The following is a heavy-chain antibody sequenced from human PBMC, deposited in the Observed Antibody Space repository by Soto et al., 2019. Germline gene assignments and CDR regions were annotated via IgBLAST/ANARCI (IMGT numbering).Heavy chain of an antibody. Sequence: EVQLLESKGGLVQPGGSLRLSCAASGFTFSSYAMSWVRQAPGKGLEWVSGINDGGGSTHYADSVKGRFTISRDNSKNTLYLQMNSLRVEDTALYYCAKVGGIVCWNWFDPWGQGSLVIVSS. CDR1: GFTFSSYA. CDR2: INDGGGST. CDR3: AKVGGIVCWNWFDP. V-gene: IGHV3-23*01. D-gene: IGHD2-15*01. J-gene: IGHJ5*02.